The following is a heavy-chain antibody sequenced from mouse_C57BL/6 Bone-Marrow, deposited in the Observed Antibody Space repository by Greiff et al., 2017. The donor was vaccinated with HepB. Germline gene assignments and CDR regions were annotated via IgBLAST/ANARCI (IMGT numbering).Heavy chain of an antibody. CDR1: GYTFTSYW. CDR2: IDPNSGGT. Sequence: QVQLQQPGAELVKPGASVKLSCKASGYTFTSYWMHWVKQRPGRGLEWIGRIDPNSGGTKYNEKFKSKATLTVDKPSSTAYMQLSSLTSEDAAVYYCANYDSHYAMDYWGQGTSVTVSS. V-gene: IGHV1-72*01. CDR3: ANYDSHYAMDY. D-gene: IGHD2-4*01. J-gene: IGHJ4*01.